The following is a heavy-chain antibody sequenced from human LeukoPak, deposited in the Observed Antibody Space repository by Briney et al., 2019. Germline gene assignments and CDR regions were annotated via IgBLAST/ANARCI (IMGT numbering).Heavy chain of an antibody. V-gene: IGHV4-59*08. CDR2: IYYSGST. D-gene: IGHD3-9*01. Sequence: SETLSLTCTVSGGSISSYYWSWIRQPPGKGLEWIGYIYYSGSTNYSPSLKSRVTISVDTSKNQFSLKLSSVTAADTAVYYCARHRNYDILTGYDYWGQGTLVTVSS. CDR3: ARHRNYDILTGYDY. CDR1: GGSISSYY. J-gene: IGHJ4*02.